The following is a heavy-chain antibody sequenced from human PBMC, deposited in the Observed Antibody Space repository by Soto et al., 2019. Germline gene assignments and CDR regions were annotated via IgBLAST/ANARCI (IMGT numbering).Heavy chain of an antibody. Sequence: SLRRSCAHCRFPFSSGGMHLVRQAPGKGLEWVAVISYDGSNKYYADSVKGRFTISRDNSKNTLYLQMNSLRAEDTAVYYCAKDGGILISYYGMDVWGQGT. J-gene: IGHJ6*02. CDR3: AKDGGILISYYGMDV. CDR2: ISYDGSNK. CDR1: RFPFSSGG. V-gene: IGHV3-30*18. D-gene: IGHD2-15*01.